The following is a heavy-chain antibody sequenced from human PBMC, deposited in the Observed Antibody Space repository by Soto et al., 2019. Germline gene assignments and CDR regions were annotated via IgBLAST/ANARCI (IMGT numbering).Heavy chain of an antibody. CDR3: ATYYYGSGSYYNVPY. V-gene: IGHV4-34*01. CDR1: GGSFSGYY. J-gene: IGHJ4*02. Sequence: SETLSLTCAVYGGSFSGYYLSWMRQPPGKGLEWIGEINHSGSTNYNPSLKSRVTISVDTSKNQFSLKLSSVTAADTAVYYCATYYYGSGSYYNVPYWGQGTLVTVYS. D-gene: IGHD3-10*01. CDR2: INHSGST.